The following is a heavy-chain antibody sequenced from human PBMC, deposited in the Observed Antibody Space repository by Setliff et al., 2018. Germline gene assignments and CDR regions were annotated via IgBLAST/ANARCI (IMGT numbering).Heavy chain of an antibody. CDR2: IYHRGRT. J-gene: IGHJ3*01. CDR3: ASPRRDDLDTPFDAFDL. V-gene: IGHV4-38-2*01. CDR1: GISITSGHY. Sequence: PSETLSLTCDVSGISITSGHYWGWIRQPPGKGLEWIATIYHRGRTYYNPYLDSRVTISLDTSKNQYSLRLRSVTAADTAVYYCASPRRDDLDTPFDAFDLWGQGTKVTVSS. D-gene: IGHD1-1*01.